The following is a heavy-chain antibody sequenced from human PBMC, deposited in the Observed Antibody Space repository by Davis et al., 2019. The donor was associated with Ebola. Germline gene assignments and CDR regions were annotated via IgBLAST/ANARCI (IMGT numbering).Heavy chain of an antibody. Sequence: GGSLRLSCVASGLASSDFVMNWVRQAPGKGLEFVSAISRDGRSTYYANSVKGRFTISRDNSKNTLYLQMGTLRTEDMAVYYCATTYCGTDCYAYYFDYWGRGTLVTVSS. V-gene: IGHV3-64*01. CDR1: GLASSDFV. CDR3: ATTYCGTDCYAYYFDY. J-gene: IGHJ4*02. D-gene: IGHD2-21*02. CDR2: ISRDGRST.